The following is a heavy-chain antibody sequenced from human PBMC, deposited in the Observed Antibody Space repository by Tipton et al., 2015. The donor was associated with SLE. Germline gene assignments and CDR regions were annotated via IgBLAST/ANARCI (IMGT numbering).Heavy chain of an antibody. CDR1: GFTFSSYG. V-gene: IGHV3-33*06. Sequence: SLRLSCAASGFTFSSYGMHWVRQASGKGLEWVAVIWFDGSEKFYADSVKGRFTISRDNSKNTLYLQMNSLRAEDTAVYYCAKDLGGGYCSSTSCYALDHWGQGTLVSFSA. CDR3: AKDLGGGYCSSTSCYALDH. CDR2: IWFDGSEK. J-gene: IGHJ4*02. D-gene: IGHD2-2*03.